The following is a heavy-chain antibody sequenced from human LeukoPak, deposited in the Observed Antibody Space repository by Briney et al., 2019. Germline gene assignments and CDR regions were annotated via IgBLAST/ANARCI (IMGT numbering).Heavy chain of an antibody. CDR2: MNPNSGNT. V-gene: IGHV1-8*01. D-gene: IGHD3-3*01. Sequence: ASVKVSCKASGYTFTSYDINWVRQATGQGLEWMGWMNPNSGNTGYAQKFQGRVTMTRNTSISTAYMELSSLRSEDTAVYYCARVPRQFLEWLLSIYFDYWGQGTLVTVSS. CDR3: ARVPRQFLEWLLSIYFDY. J-gene: IGHJ4*02. CDR1: GYTFTSYD.